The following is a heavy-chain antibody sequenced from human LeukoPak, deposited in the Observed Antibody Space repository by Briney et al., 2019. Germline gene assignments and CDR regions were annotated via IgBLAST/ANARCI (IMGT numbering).Heavy chain of an antibody. D-gene: IGHD3-16*01. CDR2: ISYDGSNK. J-gene: IGHJ4*02. CDR3: ARDPSYDYSGVLAN. CDR1: GFTFSSYA. Sequence: GGALRLSCAASGFTFSSYAMHWVRQAPGKGLEWVAVISYDGSNKYYADSVKGRFTISRDNPKNTLYLQMNSLRAEDTAVYYCARDPSYDYSGVLANWGQGTLVTVSS. V-gene: IGHV3-30*04.